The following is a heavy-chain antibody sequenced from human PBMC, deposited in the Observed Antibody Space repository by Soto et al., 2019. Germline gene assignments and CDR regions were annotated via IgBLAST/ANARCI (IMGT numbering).Heavy chain of an antibody. CDR3: ARIGVSSRHAYPDFDS. CDR2: ISGFNGNT. J-gene: IGHJ4*02. Sequence: DSVKVSCKASGYTFNFYGITWVRQAPGQGLEWMGWISGFNGNTNYAADLQGRVTMTTDTSTSTAYMELRGLRSDDTAVYYCARIGVSSRHAYPDFDSWGQGTLVTVSS. CDR1: GYTFNFYG. V-gene: IGHV1-18*01. D-gene: IGHD2-2*02.